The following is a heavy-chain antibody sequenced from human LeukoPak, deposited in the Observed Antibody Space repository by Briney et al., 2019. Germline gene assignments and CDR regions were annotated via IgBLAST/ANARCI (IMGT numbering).Heavy chain of an antibody. CDR1: GFTFSSYW. CDR3: ATSRSANYYSGY. Sequence: GSLRLSCAASGFTFSSYWMSWVRQPPGKGLEWIGSIHYSGNTYYNPSLKSRVTISVDTSENHFSLKLSSVTAADTAVYYCATSRSANYYSGYWGQGTLVTVSS. CDR2: IHYSGNT. J-gene: IGHJ4*02. V-gene: IGHV4-39*07. D-gene: IGHD4/OR15-4a*01.